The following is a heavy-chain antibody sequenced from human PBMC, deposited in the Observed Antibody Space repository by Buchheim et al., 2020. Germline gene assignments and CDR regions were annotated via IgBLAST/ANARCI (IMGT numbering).Heavy chain of an antibody. V-gene: IGHV3-33*01. Sequence: QVQLVESGGGVVQPGRSLRLSCAASGFTFSSYGMHWVRQAPGKGLEWVAVIWYDGSNKYYADSVKGRFTISRDNSKHTLYLQMNSLRAEDTAVYYCAREAMTTVTTPSDYFDYGGQGT. J-gene: IGHJ4*02. CDR1: GFTFSSYG. D-gene: IGHD4-17*01. CDR2: IWYDGSNK. CDR3: AREAMTTVTTPSDYFDY.